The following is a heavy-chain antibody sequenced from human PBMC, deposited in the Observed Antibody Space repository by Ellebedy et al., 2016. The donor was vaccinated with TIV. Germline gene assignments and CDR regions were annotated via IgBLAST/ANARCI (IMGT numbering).Heavy chain of an antibody. CDR3: ARDLGELLPALNFDY. CDR2: ITSSSSYR. Sequence: GESLKISCAASGFTFSSYSMNWVRQAPGKGLEWVSSITSSSSYRFYADSVKGRFTISRDNAKNSLYLQMNSLRAEYTAVYYCARDLGELLPALNFDYWGQGSLVTVSS. D-gene: IGHD1-26*01. CDR1: GFTFSSYS. J-gene: IGHJ4*02. V-gene: IGHV3-21*01.